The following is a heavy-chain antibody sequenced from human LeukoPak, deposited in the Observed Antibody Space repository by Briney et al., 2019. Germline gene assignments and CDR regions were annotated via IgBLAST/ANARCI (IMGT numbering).Heavy chain of an antibody. V-gene: IGHV1-69*05. CDR1: RVTFNDYA. D-gene: IGHD5-18*01. Sequence: SVKVSCKASRVTFNDYAITWVRQAPGQGPEWMGGTFPMFGTSTYAQKFQGRITITTDESTTTAYMELTSLTSEDTAVYYCARGKQLWNFDSWGQGTLVTVSS. CDR2: TFPMFGTS. J-gene: IGHJ4*02. CDR3: ARGKQLWNFDS.